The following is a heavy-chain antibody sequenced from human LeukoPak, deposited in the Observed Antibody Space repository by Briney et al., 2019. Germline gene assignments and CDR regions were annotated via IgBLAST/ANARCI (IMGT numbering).Heavy chain of an antibody. V-gene: IGHV4-61*08. CDR3: ARAPVVMDAFDI. CDR2: IYYSGST. CDR1: GGSISSGDYY. J-gene: IGHJ3*02. Sequence: PSQTLSLTCTVSGGSISSGDYYWSWIRQPPGKGLEWIGYIYYSGSTNYNPSLKSRVTISVDTSKNQFSLKLSSVTAADTAVYYCARAPVVMDAFDIWGQGTMVTVSS. D-gene: IGHD3-22*01.